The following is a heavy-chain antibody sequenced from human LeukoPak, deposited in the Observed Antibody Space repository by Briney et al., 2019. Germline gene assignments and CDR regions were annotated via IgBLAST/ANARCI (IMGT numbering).Heavy chain of an antibody. D-gene: IGHD6-6*01. Sequence: ASVKVSCKASGYTFTSYYTHWVRQAPGQGLEWMGIINPSGGSTSYAQKFQGRVTMTRDMSTSTVYMELSSLRSEDTAVYYCARMKYSSSSYYYMDVWGKGTTVTVSS. CDR2: INPSGGST. CDR3: ARMKYSSSSYYYMDV. J-gene: IGHJ6*03. V-gene: IGHV1-46*01. CDR1: GYTFTSYY.